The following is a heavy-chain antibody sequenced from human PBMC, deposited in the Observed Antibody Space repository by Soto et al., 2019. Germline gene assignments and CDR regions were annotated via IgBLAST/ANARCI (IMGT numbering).Heavy chain of an antibody. CDR1: GGSISSYY. J-gene: IGHJ5*02. CDR3: ARKREILNWFDP. V-gene: IGHV4-59*08. D-gene: IGHD1-26*01. Sequence: SETLSLTCTVSGGSISSYYWSWIRQPPGKGLEWIGYIYYSGSTNYNPSLKSRVTISVDTSKNQFSLKLSSVTAADTAVYYCARKREILNWFDPCGQGSLVPVSS. CDR2: IYYSGST.